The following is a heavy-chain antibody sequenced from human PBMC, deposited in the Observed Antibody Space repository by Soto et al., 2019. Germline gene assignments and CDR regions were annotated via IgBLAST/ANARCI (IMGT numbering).Heavy chain of an antibody. CDR2: IIPIFGTA. Sequence: GASVKVSCKASGGTFSSYAISWVRQAPGQGLEWMGGIIPIFGTANYAQKFQGRVTITADKSTSTAYMELSSLRSEDTAVYCCARDMVRGDSYYYYYGMDVWGQGTTVTVSS. CDR3: ARDMVRGDSYYYYYGMDV. CDR1: GGTFSSYA. V-gene: IGHV1-69*06. D-gene: IGHD3-10*01. J-gene: IGHJ6*02.